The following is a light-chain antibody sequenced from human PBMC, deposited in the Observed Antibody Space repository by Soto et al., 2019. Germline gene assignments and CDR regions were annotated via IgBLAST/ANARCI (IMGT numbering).Light chain of an antibody. Sequence: QSALTQPASVSGSPGQSITISCTGTSSDVGGYNYVSWYQQHPGKAPKLMIYDVSNRPSGVSNRFSGSKSGNTASLTISGLQAEDEADYYCSSYTSPSTRVFGTGTKLTVL. CDR3: SSYTSPSTRV. CDR1: SSDVGGYNY. J-gene: IGLJ1*01. V-gene: IGLV2-14*01. CDR2: DVS.